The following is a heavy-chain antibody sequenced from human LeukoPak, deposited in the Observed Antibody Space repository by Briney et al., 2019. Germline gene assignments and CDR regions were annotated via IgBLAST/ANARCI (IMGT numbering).Heavy chain of an antibody. CDR1: GFTLSSYE. CDR3: AREPPSCGGDCYDY. Sequence: GGPLRLSCVASGFTLSSYEMNWVRQAPGKGLEWVSYISDSGNAIYYADSVKGRFTISRDNAKNSLYLQMNSLRAEDTAVYYCAREPPSCGGDCYDYWGQGTLVTVSS. J-gene: IGHJ4*02. D-gene: IGHD2-21*01. V-gene: IGHV3-48*03. CDR2: ISDSGNAI.